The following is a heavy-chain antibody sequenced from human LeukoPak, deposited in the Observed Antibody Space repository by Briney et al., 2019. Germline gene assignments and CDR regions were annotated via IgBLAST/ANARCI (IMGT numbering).Heavy chain of an antibody. CDR2: IYSGGST. CDR1: GFTVSSNY. Sequence: GGSLRLSCAASGFTVSSNYMSWVRQAPGKGLEWVSVIYSGGSTYYADSVKGRFTISRDNSKNTLYLQMNSLRAEDTAVYYCARDRSSGYGIDYWGQGTLVTVSS. V-gene: IGHV3-53*01. J-gene: IGHJ4*02. D-gene: IGHD3-22*01. CDR3: ARDRSSGYGIDY.